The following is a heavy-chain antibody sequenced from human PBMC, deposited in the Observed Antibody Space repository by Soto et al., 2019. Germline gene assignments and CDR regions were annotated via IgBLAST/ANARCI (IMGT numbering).Heavy chain of an antibody. CDR3: ARLSVYGDYEDY. CDR2: IYYSGST. Sequence: QLQLQESGPGLVKPSETLSLTCTVSGGSISSSSYYWGWIRQPPGKGLEWIGSIYYSGSTYYNPSLKSRVTISLDTSKKQFSLKLSSVTAADTAVYYCARLSVYGDYEDYWGQGTLVTVSS. J-gene: IGHJ4*02. D-gene: IGHD4-17*01. V-gene: IGHV4-39*01. CDR1: GGSISSSSYY.